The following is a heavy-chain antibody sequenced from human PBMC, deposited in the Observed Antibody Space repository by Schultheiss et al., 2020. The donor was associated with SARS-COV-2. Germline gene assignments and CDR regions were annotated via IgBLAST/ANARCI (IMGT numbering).Heavy chain of an antibody. Sequence: SETLSLTCAVYGGSFSGYYWSWIRQPPGKGLEWIGYIYYSGRTSYNPSLKSRVTILVDTSKNHLSLNLTSVTAADTAVYFCARRMFYYYGMDVWGQGTTVTVSS. CDR3: ARRMFYYYGMDV. J-gene: IGHJ6*02. V-gene: IGHV4-34*01. CDR2: IYYSGRT. D-gene: IGHD3-10*02. CDR1: GGSFSGYY.